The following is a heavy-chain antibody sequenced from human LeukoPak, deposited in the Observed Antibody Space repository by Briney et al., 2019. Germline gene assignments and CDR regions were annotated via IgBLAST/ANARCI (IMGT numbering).Heavy chain of an antibody. V-gene: IGHV3-74*01. D-gene: IGHD2-15*01. J-gene: IGHJ5*02. CDR1: GFTFSGYW. Sequence: PGGSLRLSCVASGFTFSGYWLHWVRQAPEKGLVWVSRINGDGRTTPYADSVKGRFTISRDNAKNTLYLQIDSLRAEDTAVYYCASRIGYCSGGSCLPWGQGTLVTVSS. CDR3: ASRIGYCSGGSCLP. CDR2: INGDGRTT.